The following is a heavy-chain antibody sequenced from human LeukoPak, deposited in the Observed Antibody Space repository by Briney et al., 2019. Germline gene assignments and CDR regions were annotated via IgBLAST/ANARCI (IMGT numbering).Heavy chain of an antibody. CDR3: ARAGYYGSGSYYQTPFDY. V-gene: IGHV1-46*01. CDR1: GYTFTSYY. J-gene: IGHJ4*02. Sequence: ASVKVSCKASGYTFTSYYMHWVRQAPGQGLEWMGIINPSGGSTSYAQKFQGRFTMTRDMSTSTVYMELSSLRSEDTAVYYCARAGYYGSGSYYQTPFDYWGQGTLVTVSS. D-gene: IGHD3-10*01. CDR2: INPSGGST.